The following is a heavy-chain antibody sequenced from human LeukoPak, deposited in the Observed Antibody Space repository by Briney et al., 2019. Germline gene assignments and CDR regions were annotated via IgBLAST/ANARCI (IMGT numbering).Heavy chain of an antibody. CDR3: ARAKRETSTRPWTSGMDV. J-gene: IGHJ6*02. CDR2: ISGTDGST. CDR1: GFTFSNYA. V-gene: IGHV3-23*01. Sequence: GGSLRLSCAASGFTFSNYAMSWVRQGPGKGLEWVSAISGTDGSTYYADSVKGRFTISRDNSKNTLYLQMNGLRPEDTAIYYCARAKRETSTRPWTSGMDVWGQGTRVTVSS. D-gene: IGHD3/OR15-3a*01.